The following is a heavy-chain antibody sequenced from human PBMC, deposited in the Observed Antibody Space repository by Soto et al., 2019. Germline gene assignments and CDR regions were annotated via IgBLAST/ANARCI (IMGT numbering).Heavy chain of an antibody. CDR3: ATTQITVTTSSFDY. CDR2: IHHSGST. D-gene: IGHD4-17*01. CDR1: VYSITSGYY. V-gene: IGHV4-38-2*01. J-gene: IGHJ4*02. Sequence: SEPLSLTCAVSVYSITSGYYWGWIRQSPGRGLEWIGSIHHSGSTYYNPSLKSRVTISVDVSKNQFSLKLSSVTAADTAVYYCATTQITVTTSSFDYWGQGTLVTVSS.